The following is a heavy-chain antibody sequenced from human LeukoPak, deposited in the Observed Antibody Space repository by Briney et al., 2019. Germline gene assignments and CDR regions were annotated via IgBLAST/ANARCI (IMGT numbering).Heavy chain of an antibody. CDR2: IKQDGSEK. Sequence: GGSLRLSCEASGFIFSSYWMSWVRQAPGKGLEWVANIKQDGSEKYYVDSVKGRFTISRDNAKNSLDLQMNSLRAEDTGIYYCVKVAKYYYGSETYYFFEHWGQGTPVTASS. CDR1: GFIFSSYW. J-gene: IGHJ4*02. V-gene: IGHV3-7*01. D-gene: IGHD3-10*01. CDR3: VKVAKYYYGSETYYFFEH.